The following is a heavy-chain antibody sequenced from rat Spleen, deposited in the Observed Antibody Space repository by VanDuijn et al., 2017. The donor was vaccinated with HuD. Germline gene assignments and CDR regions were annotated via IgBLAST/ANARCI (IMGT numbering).Heavy chain of an antibody. J-gene: IGHJ4*01. CDR3: ARDFPPLDA. CDR2: MRYDGDT. D-gene: IGHD3-1*01. Sequence: QVQLKESGPGLVQPSQTLSLTCTVSGFSLTGNNVHWVRQPPGKGLEWMGRMRYDGDTYYNSALKSRLSISRDTSKNQVFLKMNSLQPEDTATYYCARDFPPLDAWGQGASVTVSS. V-gene: IGHV2S30*01. CDR1: GFSLTGNN.